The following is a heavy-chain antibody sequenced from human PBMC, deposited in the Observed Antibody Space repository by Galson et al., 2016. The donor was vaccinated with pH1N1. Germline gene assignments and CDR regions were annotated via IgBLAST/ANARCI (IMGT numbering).Heavy chain of an antibody. V-gene: IGHV1-46*01. CDR2: LDPTGGGT. Sequence: SVKVSCKASGYTFTRYYLHWVRQAPGQGLEWMGVLDPTGGGTTYAQKFHSRLTMTRDTSTSTFSMELSSLKSEDTAVYYCTRDLGRPRDYWGQGTLVTVSS. J-gene: IGHJ4*02. D-gene: IGHD1-26*01. CDR1: GYTFTRYY. CDR3: TRDLGRPRDY.